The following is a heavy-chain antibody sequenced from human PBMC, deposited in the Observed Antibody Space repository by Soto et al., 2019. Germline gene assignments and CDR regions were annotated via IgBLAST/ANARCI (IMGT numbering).Heavy chain of an antibody. Sequence: GGSLRLSCAASGFTFSSYAMSWVRQAPGKGLEWVSAISGSGGSTYYADSVKGRFTISRDSSKNTLYLQMNSLRAEDTAVYYCAKSEFRGQKYYGMDVWGQGTTVTVSS. J-gene: IGHJ6*02. D-gene: IGHD3-10*01. CDR1: GFTFSSYA. CDR2: ISGSGGST. CDR3: AKSEFRGQKYYGMDV. V-gene: IGHV3-23*01.